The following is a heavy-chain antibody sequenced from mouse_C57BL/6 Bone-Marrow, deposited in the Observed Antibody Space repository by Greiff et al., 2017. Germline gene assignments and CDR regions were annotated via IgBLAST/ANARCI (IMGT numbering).Heavy chain of an antibody. CDR1: GFTFSSYG. J-gene: IGHJ2*01. CDR3: ASARHGY. CDR2: ISSGGSYT. Sequence: EVKLMESGGDLVKPGGSLKLSCAASGFTFSSYGMSWVRQTPDKRLEWVATISSGGSYTYYPDSVKGRFTISRDNAKNTLYLQMSSLKSEDTAMYYCASARHGYWGQGTTLTVSS. V-gene: IGHV5-6*01.